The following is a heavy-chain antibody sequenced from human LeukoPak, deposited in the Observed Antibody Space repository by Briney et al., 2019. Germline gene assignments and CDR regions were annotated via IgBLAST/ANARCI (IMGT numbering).Heavy chain of an antibody. CDR3: AGVVDTAMVRYNWFDP. CDR1: GFTFSSYE. CDR2: IISSGRTI. V-gene: IGHV3-48*03. Sequence: GESRRLSCAASGFTFSSYEMNWVRQAPGKWLEWVSHIISSGRTIHYADSVKGRFSISRDNAKKSLYLQMNSLRAEDTAVYYCAGVVDTAMVRYNWFDPWGQGILVTVS. J-gene: IGHJ5*02. D-gene: IGHD5-18*01.